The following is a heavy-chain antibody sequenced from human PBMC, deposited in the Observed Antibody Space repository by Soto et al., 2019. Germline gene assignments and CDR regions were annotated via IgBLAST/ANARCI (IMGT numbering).Heavy chain of an antibody. CDR1: GFSFSRFA. Sequence: GGSLSLSCEASGFSFSRFAMSWVRQAPGKGLEWVSTFSGSGGGTYYADSVKGRFTISRDNFKSSLYLQMSNLRAEDTAIYYCAKGKISTTTHTSFDSWGQGTLVTVSS. J-gene: IGHJ5*01. CDR2: FSGSGGGT. D-gene: IGHD1-26*01. CDR3: AKGKISTTTHTSFDS. V-gene: IGHV3-23*01.